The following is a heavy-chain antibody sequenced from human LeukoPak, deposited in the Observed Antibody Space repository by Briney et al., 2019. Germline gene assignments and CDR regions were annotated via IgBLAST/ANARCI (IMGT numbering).Heavy chain of an antibody. CDR2: ISGSGGST. CDR1: GFTFSSYA. J-gene: IGHJ4*02. CDR3: AKASRQSITIFGVVIAPFDY. Sequence: GGSLRLSCAASGFTFSSYAMSWVRHAPGKGLEWVSAISGSGGSTYYADSVKGRFTISRDNSKNTLYLQMNSLRAEDTAVYYCAKASRQSITIFGVVIAPFDYWGQGTLVTVSS. D-gene: IGHD3-3*01. V-gene: IGHV3-23*01.